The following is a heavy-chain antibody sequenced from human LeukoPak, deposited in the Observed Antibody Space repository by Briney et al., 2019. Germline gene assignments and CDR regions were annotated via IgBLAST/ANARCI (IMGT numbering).Heavy chain of an antibody. J-gene: IGHJ4*02. V-gene: IGHV1-46*01. CDR3: ARNYCYGSGSYYIVY. Sequence: GASVKVSCKASGYTFTSYYMHWVRQAPGQGLEWMGIINPNGGSTSYAQKFQGRVTMTRDMSTSTVYMELSSLRSEDTAVYYCARNYCYGSGSYYIVYWGQGTLVTVSS. D-gene: IGHD3-10*01. CDR2: INPNGGST. CDR1: GYTFTSYY.